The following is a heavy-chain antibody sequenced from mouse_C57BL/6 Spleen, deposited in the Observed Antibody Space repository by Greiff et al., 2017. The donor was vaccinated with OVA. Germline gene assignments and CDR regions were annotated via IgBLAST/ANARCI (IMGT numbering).Heavy chain of an antibody. CDR2: ISDGGSYT. V-gene: IGHV5-4*03. D-gene: IGHD1-1*01. J-gene: IGHJ4*01. CDR3: ARPDYYGSSSLAMDY. Sequence: EVKVVESGGGLVKPGGSLKLSCAASGFTFSSYAMSWVRQTPEKRLEWVATISDGGSYTYYPDNVKGRFTISRDNAKNNLYLQMSHLKSEDTAMYYCARPDYYGSSSLAMDYWGQGTSVTVSS. CDR1: GFTFSSYA.